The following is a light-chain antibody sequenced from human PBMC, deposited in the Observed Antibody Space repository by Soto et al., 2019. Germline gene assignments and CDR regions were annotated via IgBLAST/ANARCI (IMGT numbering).Light chain of an antibody. CDR1: ALAQQY. V-gene: IGLV3-25*02. J-gene: IGLJ1*01. CDR3: QSSDSSGTYYV. Sequence: SYELTQPPSVSVSPGQTARITCSGDALAQQYSYWYQQKPGQAPVLLIYKDTERPSGIPQRFSGSSSGTTVTLTISGVQAEGEADYYCQSSDSSGTYYVFGTGTKVTVL. CDR2: KDT.